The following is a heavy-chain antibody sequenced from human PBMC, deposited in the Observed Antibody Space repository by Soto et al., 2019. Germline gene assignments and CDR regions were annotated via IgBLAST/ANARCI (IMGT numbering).Heavy chain of an antibody. Sequence: ASVKVSCKASGYTFTGYAMHWVRQAPGQRLEWMGWMNAGNGNTKYSQKFQGRVTITRDTSASTAYMELSSLRSEDTAVYYCARAVAVAADFDYWGQGTLVTVAS. CDR3: ARAVAVAADFDY. CDR1: GYTFTGYA. D-gene: IGHD6-19*01. CDR2: MNAGNGNT. V-gene: IGHV1-3*01. J-gene: IGHJ4*02.